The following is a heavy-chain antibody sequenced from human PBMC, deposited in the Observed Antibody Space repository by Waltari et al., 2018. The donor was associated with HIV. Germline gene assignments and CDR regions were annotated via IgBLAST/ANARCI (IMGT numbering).Heavy chain of an antibody. CDR3: ARGVSIVRGVMIRGHMDV. J-gene: IGHJ6*02. CDR2: ISGYNGNT. CDR1: GSTFSPYT. V-gene: IGHV1-18*01. Sequence: VQLVQSGAEMRKPGASVKVSCRASGSTFSPYTISWVPQAPGQGLEWMGWISGYNGNTNYAQKFQGRVNMTTDTSTSTAHMELRSLRSDDTAVYYCARGVSIVRGVMIRGHMDVWGQGTTVTVSS. D-gene: IGHD3-10*01.